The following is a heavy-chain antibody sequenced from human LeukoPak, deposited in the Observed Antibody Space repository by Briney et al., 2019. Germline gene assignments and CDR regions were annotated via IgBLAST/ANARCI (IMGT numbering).Heavy chain of an antibody. CDR3: ARDYGGYYDILTGYYKPSYFDY. CDR2: INTNTGNP. J-gene: IGHJ4*02. CDR1: GYILSSYA. Sequence: ASVKVSCKASGYILSSYALNWVRQAPGQGLEWMGWINTNTGNPTYAQGFTGRFVFSLDTSVSTAYLQISSLKAEDTAVYYCARDYGGYYDILTGYYKPSYFDYWGQGTLVTVSS. V-gene: IGHV7-4-1*02. D-gene: IGHD3-9*01.